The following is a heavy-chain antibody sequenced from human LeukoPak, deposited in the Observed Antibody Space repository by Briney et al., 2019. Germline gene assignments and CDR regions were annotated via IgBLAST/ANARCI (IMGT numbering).Heavy chain of an antibody. CDR3: ARDFRGSGS. CDR1: GYSISSGYY. D-gene: IGHD3-10*01. Sequence: SETLSLTCTVSGYSISSGYYWGWIRQPPGKGLEWIGSIYHSGSTYYNPSLKSRVTISVDTSKNQFSLKLSSVTAADTAVYYCARDFRGSGSWGQGTLVTVSS. V-gene: IGHV4-38-2*02. CDR2: IYHSGST. J-gene: IGHJ5*02.